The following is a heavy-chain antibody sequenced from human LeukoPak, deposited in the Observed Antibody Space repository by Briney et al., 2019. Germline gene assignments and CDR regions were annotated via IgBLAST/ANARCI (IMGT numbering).Heavy chain of an antibody. D-gene: IGHD6-13*01. J-gene: IGHJ5*02. Sequence: ASVKVSCKASGGTFSRYTISWVRQAPGQGLEWMGRIIPILGIANYAQKFQGRVTITADKSTSTAYMELSSLRSEDTAVYYCARGTGESSSTNWFDPWGQGALVTVSS. CDR1: GGTFSRYT. CDR3: ARGTGESSSTNWFDP. CDR2: IIPILGIA. V-gene: IGHV1-69*02.